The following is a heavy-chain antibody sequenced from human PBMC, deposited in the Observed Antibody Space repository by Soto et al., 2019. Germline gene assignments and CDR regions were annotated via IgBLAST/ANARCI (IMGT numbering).Heavy chain of an antibody. CDR2: ISAYNGNT. D-gene: IGHD6-6*01. V-gene: IGHV1-18*01. J-gene: IGHJ6*02. CDR1: GYTFTSYG. Sequence: ASVKVCCKASGYTFTSYGISWVRQAPGQGLEWMGWISAYNGNTNYAQKLQGRVTMTTDTSTSTAYMELRSLRSDDTAVYYCARYSCSYYYYCDLLDVCGQGSTVIVSS. CDR3: ARYSCSYYYYCDLLDV.